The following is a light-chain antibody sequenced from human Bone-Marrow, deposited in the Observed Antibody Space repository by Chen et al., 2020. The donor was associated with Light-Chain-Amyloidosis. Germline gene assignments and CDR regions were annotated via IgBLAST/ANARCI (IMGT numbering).Light chain of an antibody. Sequence: SYELPQPPSVSVSPGQPARIPCSGDDLPTKYAYWYQQKPGQAPVLVIHIDTERPSGISERFSGSSSGTTATLTISGVQAEDEADYHCQSADSSGTYEVIVGGGTKLTVL. J-gene: IGLJ2*01. V-gene: IGLV3-25*03. CDR3: QSADSSGTYEVI. CDR2: IDT. CDR1: DLPTKY.